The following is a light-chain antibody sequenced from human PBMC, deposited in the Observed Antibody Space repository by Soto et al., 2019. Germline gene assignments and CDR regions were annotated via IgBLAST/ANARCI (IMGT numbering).Light chain of an antibody. V-gene: IGKV1-39*01. CDR3: QQSYSTPRT. J-gene: IGKJ1*01. CDR1: QGIGSY. Sequence: DIQMTQSPTSLSASVGNRVTISCRASQGIGSYLALYQQKPGKAPRLLISGASSVQSGAPPRFSGSGSGTDFTLTISSLQPEDFATYYCQQSYSTPRTFGPGTRWIS. CDR2: GAS.